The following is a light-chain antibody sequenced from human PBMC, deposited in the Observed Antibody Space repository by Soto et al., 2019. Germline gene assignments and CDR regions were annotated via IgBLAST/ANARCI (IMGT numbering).Light chain of an antibody. V-gene: IGKV3-15*01. CDR2: DAS. Sequence: EIVLTQSPGTLSLSPGERATLSCRASQSVSNNYLAWYQQKPGQAPRLLIYDASTRATDIPARFSGSGSGTEFTLTISSLQSEDFAVYYCQQYNSWPLTFGGGTKVDIK. CDR1: QSVSNN. CDR3: QQYNSWPLT. J-gene: IGKJ4*01.